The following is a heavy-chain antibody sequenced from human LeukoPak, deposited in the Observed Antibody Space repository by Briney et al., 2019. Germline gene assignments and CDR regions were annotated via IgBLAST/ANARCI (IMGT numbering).Heavy chain of an antibody. D-gene: IGHD2-15*01. J-gene: IGHJ5*01. CDR2: IYYRGRT. Sequence: SDTLSLMCSVSGGCIRSYYGRWIPRPPGKGRETSGYIYYRGRTNYNPSLKSRVTISVDTSKNQFSLKLSSVTAADTAEYYCAKVLGYCSGGSCYGFDCWGQGTLVTVSS. CDR1: GGCIRSYY. CDR3: AKVLGYCSGGSCYGFDC. V-gene: IGHV4-59*07.